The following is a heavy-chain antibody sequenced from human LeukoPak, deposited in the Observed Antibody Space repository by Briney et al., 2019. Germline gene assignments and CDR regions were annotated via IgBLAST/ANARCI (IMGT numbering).Heavy chain of an antibody. CDR2: IYYSGST. Sequence: PSETLSLTCTVSGGSISGSYWSWIRQPPAKGLDWIGYIYYSGSTNYSPSFKSRVTISIDTSKNQFSLKLRSVTPADTAVYYCARKAGSGTAIPFDYWGQGTLVTVSS. V-gene: IGHV4-59*01. J-gene: IGHJ4*02. D-gene: IGHD2-2*02. CDR3: ARKAGSGTAIPFDY. CDR1: GGSISGSY.